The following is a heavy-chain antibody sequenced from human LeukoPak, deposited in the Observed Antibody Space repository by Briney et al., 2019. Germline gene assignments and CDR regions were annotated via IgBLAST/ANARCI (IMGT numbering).Heavy chain of an antibody. Sequence: GESLRISCKGSGYSFTNYWISWVRQMPGKGLEWMGIIYPGDSDTRYSPSFQGQVTISADKSISTAYLQWSSLKASDTAMYCCARQHCSSTSCFGYFDYWGQGTLVTVSS. CDR1: GYSFTNYW. V-gene: IGHV5-51*01. CDR3: ARQHCSSTSCFGYFDY. J-gene: IGHJ4*02. CDR2: IYPGDSDT. D-gene: IGHD2-2*01.